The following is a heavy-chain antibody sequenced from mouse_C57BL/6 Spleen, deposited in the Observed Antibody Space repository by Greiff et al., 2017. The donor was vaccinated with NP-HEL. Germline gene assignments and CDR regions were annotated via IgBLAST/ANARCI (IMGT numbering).Heavy chain of an antibody. D-gene: IGHD1-1*01. CDR1: GYTFTSYW. J-gene: IGHJ2*01. V-gene: IGHV1-64*01. CDR3: ARKASYYGSSYNFDY. Sequence: QVQLQQPGAELVKPGASVKLSCKASGYTFTSYWMHWVKQRPGQGLEWIGMIHPNSGSTNYNEKFKSKATLTVDKSSSTAYMQLSSLTSEESAVYYCARKASYYGSSYNFDYWGQGTTLTVSS. CDR2: IHPNSGST.